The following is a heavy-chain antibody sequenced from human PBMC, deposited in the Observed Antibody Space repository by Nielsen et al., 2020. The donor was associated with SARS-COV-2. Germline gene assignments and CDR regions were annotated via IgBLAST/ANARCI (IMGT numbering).Heavy chain of an antibody. CDR3: ARITPSSGWDY. J-gene: IGHJ4*02. V-gene: IGHV1-3*01. CDR1: GYTFTSFA. CDR2: INAGNGNT. D-gene: IGHD6-19*01. Sequence: ASVKVSCKPSGYTFTSFATHWVRQAPGQSLEWMGWINAGNGNTKYSQKFQGRVTMTRDTSANTAYMELSSLSSEDTAVYYCARITPSSGWDYWGQGTLVTVSS.